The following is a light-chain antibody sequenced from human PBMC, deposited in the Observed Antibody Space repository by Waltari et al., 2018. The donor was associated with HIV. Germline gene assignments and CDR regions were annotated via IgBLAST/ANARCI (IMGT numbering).Light chain of an antibody. J-gene: IGLJ1*01. CDR1: SSYVGGYNY. Sequence: QSALTQPASVSGFAGRSITISCTGTSSYVGGYNYVSWYRQHPGKAPKPNIYDVSNLPSAVSNLFSASKSGNTASLTISGLQAEDETDYYCSSYTGRSAVVYGTGNKVTVL. V-gene: IGLV2-14*03. CDR2: DVS. CDR3: SSYTGRSAVV.